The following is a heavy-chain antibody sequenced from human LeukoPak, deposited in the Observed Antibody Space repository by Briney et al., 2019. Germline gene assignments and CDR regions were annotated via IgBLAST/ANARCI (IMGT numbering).Heavy chain of an antibody. J-gene: IGHJ6*02. D-gene: IGHD1-26*01. V-gene: IGHV3-23*01. CDR2: ISGRGGST. Sequence: PGGSLRLSCAASGFTFSTYAMSWVRQAPGKGLEWVSVISGRGGSTYYADSVRGRFTISRDNSKNTLYLQMNSLRAEDTAVYYCAKVSIIGGHATPGRTGNYYGMDVWGQGTTITVSS. CDR1: GFTFSTYA. CDR3: AKVSIIGGHATPGRTGNYYGMDV.